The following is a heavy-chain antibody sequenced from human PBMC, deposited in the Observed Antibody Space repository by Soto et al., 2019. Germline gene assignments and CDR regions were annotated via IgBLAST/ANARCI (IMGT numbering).Heavy chain of an antibody. CDR2: IYYSGNT. J-gene: IGHJ4*02. D-gene: IGHD3-10*01. Sequence: PSETLSLTCTVSGASITRDGYYWSWLRQHPGKGLEWIGHIYYSGNTYYDLSLGSRRTISVDTSKNQFSLRLTSVTAADTAVYYCARTVGSGSPDFDYWGQGTLVTVSS. V-gene: IGHV4-31*03. CDR1: GASITRDGYY. CDR3: ARTVGSGSPDFDY.